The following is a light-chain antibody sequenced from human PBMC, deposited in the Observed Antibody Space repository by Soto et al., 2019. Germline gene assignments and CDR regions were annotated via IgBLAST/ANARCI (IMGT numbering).Light chain of an antibody. Sequence: QSALTQPPSASGSPGQSVTISCTGTSSDIGAYNYVSWYQQYPGKAPKLMIYEVSKRPSGVPDRFSGSKSGNTASLTVSGLQAEDEDDYYCTSYVGSDIWVFGGGTKVTVL. CDR1: SSDIGAYNY. J-gene: IGLJ3*02. CDR2: EVS. CDR3: TSYVGSDIWV. V-gene: IGLV2-8*01.